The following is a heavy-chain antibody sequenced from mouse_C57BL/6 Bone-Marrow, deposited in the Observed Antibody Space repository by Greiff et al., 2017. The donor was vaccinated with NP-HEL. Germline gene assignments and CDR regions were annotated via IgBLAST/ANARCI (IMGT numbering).Heavy chain of an antibody. CDR3: ARCDGSSSAWFAY. J-gene: IGHJ3*01. CDR1: GYTFTSYW. Sequence: VQVVESGAELVMPGASVKLSCKASGYTFTSYWMHWVKQRPGQGLEWIGEIDPSDSYTNYNQKFKGKSTLTVDKSSSTAYMQLSSLTSEDSAVYYCARCDGSSSAWFAYWGQGTLVTVSA. CDR2: IDPSDSYT. D-gene: IGHD1-1*01. V-gene: IGHV1-69*01.